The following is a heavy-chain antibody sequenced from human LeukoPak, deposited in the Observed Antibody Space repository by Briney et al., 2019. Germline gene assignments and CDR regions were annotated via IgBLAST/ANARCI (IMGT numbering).Heavy chain of an antibody. V-gene: IGHV4-34*01. CDR3: ARVSGYCSDGVCRFDY. CDR2: INDSGST. D-gene: IGHD2-8*01. CDR1: GESSTGYY. Sequence: SETLSLTCAIYGESSTGYYWSWIRQPPGKGLEWIGEINDSGSTNYNPSLKSRVTLSLDTSNNHFSLRLRSVTAADTAVYYCARVSGYCSDGVCRFDYWGQGTLVTVSS. J-gene: IGHJ4*02.